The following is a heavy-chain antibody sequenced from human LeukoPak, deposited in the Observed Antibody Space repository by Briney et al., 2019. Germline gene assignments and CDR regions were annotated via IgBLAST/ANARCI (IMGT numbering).Heavy chain of an antibody. CDR1: GFPFSTYT. J-gene: IGHJ3*02. D-gene: IGHD6-13*01. CDR3: ARGGIAEWDDAFDI. Sequence: GGSLRLSCAASGFPFSTYTMNWVRQAPGKGLEWVSSISSSSSYIYYTDSMKGRFTISRDNAKNSLYLQMNNLRAEDTAVYYCARGGIAEWDDAFDIWGQGTMVTVSS. V-gene: IGHV3-21*01. CDR2: ISSSSSYI.